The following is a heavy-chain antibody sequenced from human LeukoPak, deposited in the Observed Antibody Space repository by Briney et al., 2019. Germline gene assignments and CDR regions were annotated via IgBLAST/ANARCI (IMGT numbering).Heavy chain of an antibody. CDR3: AREVPSMPGGAISLRGWLDP. Sequence: SQTLSLTCTVSGDSVSSGHYYWSWIRQPPGKGLEWIGYSYSSGTTYYNPSLKSRVTISVETSQNQFSLKLSSVTAADTAVYYCAREVPSMPGGAISLRGWLDPWGQGTLVTVSS. D-gene: IGHD3-16*01. J-gene: IGHJ5*02. CDR2: SYSSGTT. V-gene: IGHV4-30-4*08. CDR1: GDSVSSGHYY.